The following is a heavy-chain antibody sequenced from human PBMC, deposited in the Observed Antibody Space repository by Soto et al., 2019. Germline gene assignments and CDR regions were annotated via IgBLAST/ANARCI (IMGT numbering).Heavy chain of an antibody. V-gene: IGHV4-59*01. CDR2: IYYSGST. J-gene: IGHJ6*03. D-gene: IGHD5-12*01. Sequence: SQTLSLTCPVSGGSISSYYWSWIRQPPGKGLEWIGYIYYSGSTNYNPSLKSRVTISVDTSKNQFSLKLSSVTAADTAVYYCASDSGYDNYPGGYYYYYMDVWGKGTTVTVSS. CDR1: GGSISSYY. CDR3: ASDSGYDNYPGGYYYYYMDV.